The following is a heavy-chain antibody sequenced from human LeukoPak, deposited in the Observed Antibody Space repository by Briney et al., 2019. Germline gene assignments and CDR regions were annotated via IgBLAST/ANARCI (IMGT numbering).Heavy chain of an antibody. D-gene: IGHD6-13*01. CDR3: ATDRFVAAAGTWWFDP. Sequence: GASVKVSCKVSGYTLTELSMHWMRQAPGKGLEWMGGFDPEDGETIYAQKFQGRVTMAEDTSTDTAYMELSSLRSEDTAVYYCATDRFVAAAGTWWFDPWGQGTLVTVSS. V-gene: IGHV1-24*01. CDR1: GYTLTELS. CDR2: FDPEDGET. J-gene: IGHJ5*02.